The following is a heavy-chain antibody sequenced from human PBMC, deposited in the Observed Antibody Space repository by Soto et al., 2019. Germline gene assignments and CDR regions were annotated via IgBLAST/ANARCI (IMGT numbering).Heavy chain of an antibody. CDR2: ISAYNGNT. CDR1: GYTFTSNG. J-gene: IGHJ3*02. CDR3: AIDLAHMYYFSTGAVVAFDI. D-gene: IGHD3-10*01. V-gene: IGHV1-18*01. Sequence: ASVKVSCKASGYTFTSNGISWVRQAPGQGLEWMGWISAYNGNTNYAQKLQGRVTMTTDTSTSTAYMELRSLRSDDTAVYYCAIDLAHMYYFSTGAVVAFDIWGKARMVTLSS.